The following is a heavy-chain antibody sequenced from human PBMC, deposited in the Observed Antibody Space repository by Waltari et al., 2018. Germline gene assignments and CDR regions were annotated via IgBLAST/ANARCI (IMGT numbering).Heavy chain of an antibody. V-gene: IGHV4-38-2*01. Sequence: QVQLQESGPGLVNPSETLSLTCAVSCIPVTSGFFWGWIRPAPGVGLGWMGSFYPSGDTYYNPSLESRVTISRDTSKNQFSLKVRSVTAADTALYYCVRRHWEAGYYRDQWGPGTLVTVSS. CDR3: VRRHWEAGYYRDQ. D-gene: IGHD3-9*01. J-gene: IGHJ4*02. CDR1: CIPVTSGFF. CDR2: FYPSGDT.